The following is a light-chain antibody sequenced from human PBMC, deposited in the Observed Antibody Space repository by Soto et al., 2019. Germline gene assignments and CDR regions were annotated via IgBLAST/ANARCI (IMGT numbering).Light chain of an antibody. CDR1: QSVSSNY. CDR3: QLDGSSCTWA. V-gene: IGKV3-20*01. J-gene: IGKJ1*01. Sequence: EIVLTQSPGTLSLSPGERATLSCRASQSVSSNYLAWYQQKPGQAPRLLLYGASSRATGIPDRFSGSGSGTDFALNLSRMEPEDFEVYDCQLDGSSCTWAFGEGNKVELK. CDR2: GAS.